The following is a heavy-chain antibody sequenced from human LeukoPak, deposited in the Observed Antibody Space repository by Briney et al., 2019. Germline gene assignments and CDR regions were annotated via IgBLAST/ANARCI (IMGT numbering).Heavy chain of an antibody. D-gene: IGHD4-11*01. CDR1: GGSISSGGYY. Sequence: SETQSLTCTVSGGSISSGGYYWSWIRQHPGKGLEWIGYIYYSGSTYYNPSLKSRVTISVDTSKNQFSLKLSSVTAADTAVYYCARDHLSYSNYDWGQGTLVTVSS. V-gene: IGHV4-31*03. J-gene: IGHJ4*02. CDR2: IYYSGST. CDR3: ARDHLSYSNYD.